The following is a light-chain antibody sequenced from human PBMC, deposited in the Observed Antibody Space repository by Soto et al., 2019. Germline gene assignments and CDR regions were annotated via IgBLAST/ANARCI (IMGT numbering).Light chain of an antibody. J-gene: IGLJ2*01. CDR3: ASYASSNTLI. V-gene: IGLV2-14*01. CDR1: SSDVGAYNY. CDR2: GVS. Sequence: QSALTQPASVSWSPGQSITISCTGTSSDVGAYNYVSWYQQEPGKVPKLMISGVSSRPSGVSNRFSGSKSGNTASLTISGLQADDEAAYYCASYASSNTLIFGGGTKLTVL.